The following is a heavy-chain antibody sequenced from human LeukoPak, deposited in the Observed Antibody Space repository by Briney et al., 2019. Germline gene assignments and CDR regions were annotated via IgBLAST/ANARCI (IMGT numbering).Heavy chain of an antibody. V-gene: IGHV1-2*02. CDR3: ASGIAAAGINDAFDI. J-gene: IGHJ3*02. CDR2: INPNSGGT. CDR1: GYTFINYG. D-gene: IGHD6-13*01. Sequence: GASVKVSCKASGYTFINYGVNWVRQAPGQGLEWMGWINPNSGGTNYAQKFQGRVTMTRDTSISTAYMELSRLRSDDTAVYYCASGIAAAGINDAFDIWGQGTMVTVSS.